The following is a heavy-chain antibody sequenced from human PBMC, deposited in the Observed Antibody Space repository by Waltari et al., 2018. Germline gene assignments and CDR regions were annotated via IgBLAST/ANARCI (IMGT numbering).Heavy chain of an antibody. CDR1: GYTFTGYY. D-gene: IGHD6-19*01. Sequence: QVQLVQSGAEVKKPGASVKVSCKASGYTFTGYYLPWVRQAPGQGLEWMGWINPNSGGTNYAQKFQGWVTMTRDTSISTAYMELSRLRSDDTAVYYCARDRGIAVAGTRGGYFDLWGRGTLVTVSS. J-gene: IGHJ2*01. V-gene: IGHV1-2*04. CDR3: ARDRGIAVAGTRGGYFDL. CDR2: INPNSGGT.